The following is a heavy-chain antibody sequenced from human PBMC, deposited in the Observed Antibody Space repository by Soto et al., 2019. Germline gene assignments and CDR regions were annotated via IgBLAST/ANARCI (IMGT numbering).Heavy chain of an antibody. CDR1: GFGFTGYG. Sequence: PGGSLRLSCAASGFGFTGYGLHWVRQAPGKGLEWVAVTSYDGSNKYYADSVKGRFTISRDNSKNTLYLQMNSLRAEDTAVYYCAKDQYSSSSGVDYWGQGTLVTVSS. CDR3: AKDQYSSSSGVDY. D-gene: IGHD6-6*01. V-gene: IGHV3-30*18. J-gene: IGHJ4*02. CDR2: TSYDGSNK.